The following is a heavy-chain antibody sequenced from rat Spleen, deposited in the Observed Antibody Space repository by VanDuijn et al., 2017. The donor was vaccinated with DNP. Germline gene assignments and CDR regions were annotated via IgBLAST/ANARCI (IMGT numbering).Heavy chain of an antibody. CDR2: LSYNGGTP. J-gene: IGHJ4*01. CDR1: GFTFSDYY. CDR3: ARHRTIMPYYYAMDA. V-gene: IGHV5-29*01. D-gene: IGHD1-12*01. Sequence: EVLLVESDGGLVQPGRSLKLSCAVSGFTFSDYYMAWVRQAPAKGLEWVATLSYNGGTPYYRDSVKGRFSISRDNVKNTQYLQMDSRRSEDTATYYCARHRTIMPYYYAMDAWGQGASVTVSS.